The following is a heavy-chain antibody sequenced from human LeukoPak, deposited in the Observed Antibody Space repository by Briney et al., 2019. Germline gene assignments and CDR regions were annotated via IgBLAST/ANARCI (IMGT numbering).Heavy chain of an antibody. CDR1: GFTFSSYA. J-gene: IGHJ4*02. CDR3: AKVKESGGYYHFDY. CDR2: MSGSGGST. Sequence: GGSLRLSCAASGFTFSSYAMSWVRQAPGKGLEWVSAMSGSGGSTYYADCVKGRFTISRDNSKNTLYLQMNSLRTEDTAVYFCAKVKESGGYYHFDYWGQGTLVTVSS. V-gene: IGHV3-23*01. D-gene: IGHD3-22*01.